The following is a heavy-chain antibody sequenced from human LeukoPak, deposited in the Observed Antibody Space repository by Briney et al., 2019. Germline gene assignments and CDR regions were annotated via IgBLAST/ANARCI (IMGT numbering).Heavy chain of an antibody. J-gene: IGHJ5*02. D-gene: IGHD5-18*01. CDR1: GFTSSAYA. V-gene: IGHV3-69-1*01. CDR2: IGRDNKP. Sequence: GGSLRLSCEASGFTSSAYAMTWVRQAPGQGLEWVSSIGRDNKPHYSESVKGRLTISRDNAKNTLYLKMNSLRAEDTAVYYCARSMDTVMANWFDPWGQGTLVTVSS. CDR3: ARSMDTVMANWFDP.